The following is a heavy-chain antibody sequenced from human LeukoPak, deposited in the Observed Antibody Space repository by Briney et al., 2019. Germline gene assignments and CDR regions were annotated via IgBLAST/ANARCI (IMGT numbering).Heavy chain of an antibody. CDR2: INPSGGST. Sequence: ASVKVSCKASGGTFSSYAISWVRQAPGQGLEWMGIINPSGGSTSYAQKFQGRVTMTRDTSTSTVYMELSSLRSEDTAVYYCARVAIAAAGIPPYFDYWGQGTLVTVSS. V-gene: IGHV1-46*01. CDR1: GGTFSSYA. CDR3: ARVAIAAAGIPPYFDY. D-gene: IGHD6-13*01. J-gene: IGHJ4*02.